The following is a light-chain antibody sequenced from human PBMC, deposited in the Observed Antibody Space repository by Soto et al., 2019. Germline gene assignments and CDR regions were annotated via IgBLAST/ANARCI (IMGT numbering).Light chain of an antibody. V-gene: IGKV3-15*01. Sequence: EIVMTQSPATLSVSPGERATLSCRASQSVNSNLAWYQQKPGQSPRLLIYGASTRVTGIPARFSGSGSGTEFTLTISSLQSEDFAIYYCQQHNSWPPVFGQGTKLEIK. J-gene: IGKJ2*01. CDR2: GAS. CDR3: QQHNSWPPV. CDR1: QSVNSN.